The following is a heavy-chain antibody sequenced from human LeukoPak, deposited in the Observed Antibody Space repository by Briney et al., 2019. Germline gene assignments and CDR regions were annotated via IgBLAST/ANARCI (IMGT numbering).Heavy chain of an antibody. V-gene: IGHV1-69*04. Sequence: ASVKVSCKASGGTFSIYAISWVRQAPGQGLEWMGRIIPIFGIANYAQKFQGRVTITADKSTSTAYMELSSLRSEGTAVYYCAREITMVRGVQNWLDPWGQGTLVTVSS. CDR1: GGTFSIYA. CDR2: IIPIFGIA. J-gene: IGHJ5*02. CDR3: AREITMVRGVQNWLDP. D-gene: IGHD3-10*01.